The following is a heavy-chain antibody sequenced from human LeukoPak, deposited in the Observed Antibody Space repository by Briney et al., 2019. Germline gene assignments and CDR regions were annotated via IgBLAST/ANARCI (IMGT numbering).Heavy chain of an antibody. V-gene: IGHV4-4*02. Sequence: SGTLSLTCTVSGDSVNSLDLWSWVRQPPGKGLEWIGEMYLSGTTHSNPSVKSRVTISIDKSKNQFFLNLSSVTAADTAVYYCAGLVGRYSSGLYYYYFDYWGQGTLVTVSS. J-gene: IGHJ4*02. CDR2: MYLSGTT. CDR3: AGLVGRYSSGLYYYYFDY. CDR1: GDSVNSLDL. D-gene: IGHD3-22*01.